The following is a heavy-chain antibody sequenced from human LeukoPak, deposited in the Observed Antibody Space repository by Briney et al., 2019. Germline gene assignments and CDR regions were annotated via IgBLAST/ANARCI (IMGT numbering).Heavy chain of an antibody. CDR3: ARTSYDGSGTRGIYYMDV. CDR1: GYIFTGYY. V-gene: IGHV1-2*02. Sequence: ASVKVSCKASGYIFTGYYMHWVRQAPGQGLEWMGWINPNSGGTNYAQKFQGRVTMTRDTSISTAYMELSRLRSDDTAVYYCARTSYDGSGTRGIYYMDVWGKGTTVTISS. D-gene: IGHD3-10*01. CDR2: INPNSGGT. J-gene: IGHJ6*03.